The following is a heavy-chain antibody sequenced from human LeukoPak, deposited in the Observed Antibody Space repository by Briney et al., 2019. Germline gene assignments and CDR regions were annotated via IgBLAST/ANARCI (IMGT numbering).Heavy chain of an antibody. D-gene: IGHD3-3*01. Sequence: GGSLRLSCAASGFTFSSYSMNWVRQAPGKGLEWVATLSGSGAGTYYSDSVQGRFTISRDNSKRTLFLQMNSLRAEDTAFYYCAKAELGVDTFFDYWGQGTLVTVSS. J-gene: IGHJ4*02. CDR2: LSGSGAGT. CDR1: GFTFSSYS. CDR3: AKAELGVDTFFDY. V-gene: IGHV3-23*01.